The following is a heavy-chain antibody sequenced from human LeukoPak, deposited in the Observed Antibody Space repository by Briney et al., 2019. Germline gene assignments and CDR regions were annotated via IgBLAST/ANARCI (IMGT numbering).Heavy chain of an antibody. CDR3: ARGPPPDFDY. Sequence: SQTLSLTCTVSGGSISSGGYYWSWIRQPPGKGLEWIGYIYHSGSTYYNPSLKSRVTISVDRSKNQFSLKLSSVTAADTAVYYCARGPPPDFDYWGQGTLVTVSS. CDR1: GGSISSGGYY. CDR2: IYHSGST. J-gene: IGHJ4*02. V-gene: IGHV4-30-2*01.